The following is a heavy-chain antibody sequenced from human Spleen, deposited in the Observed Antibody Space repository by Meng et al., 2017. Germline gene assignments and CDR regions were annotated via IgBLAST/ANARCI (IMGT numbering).Heavy chain of an antibody. V-gene: IGHV3-30*04. CDR3: ARESDGYGDPLDY. CDR1: GFIFSRHA. CDR2: ISHDGTNK. D-gene: IGHD4-17*01. J-gene: IGHJ4*02. Sequence: LSLTCAASGFIFSRHAMHWVRQAPGKGLEWATLISHDGTNKYYVDSVKGRFTISRDNSKSTLYLEMNSLRAEDTGVYYCARESDGYGDPLDYWGQGTLVTVSS.